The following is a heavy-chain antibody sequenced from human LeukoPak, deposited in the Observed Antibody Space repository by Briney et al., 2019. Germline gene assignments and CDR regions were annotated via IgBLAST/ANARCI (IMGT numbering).Heavy chain of an antibody. Sequence: ASVKVSCKVSGYTLTELSMHWVRQAPGKGLEWMGGFDPEDGETIYAQKFQGRVTTTEDTSTDTAYMELSSLRSEDTAVYYCATDGPNYYDSSGYTYDIWGQGTMVTVSS. CDR3: ATDGPNYYDSSGYTYDI. J-gene: IGHJ3*02. V-gene: IGHV1-24*01. D-gene: IGHD3-22*01. CDR2: FDPEDGET. CDR1: GYTLTELS.